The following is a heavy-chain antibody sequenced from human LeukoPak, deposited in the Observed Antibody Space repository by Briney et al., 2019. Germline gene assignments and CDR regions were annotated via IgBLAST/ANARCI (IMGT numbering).Heavy chain of an antibody. V-gene: IGHV1-2*02. Sequence: GASVKVSCKASGYTFTSYGISWVRQAPGQGLEWMGWINPNSGGTNYAQKFQGRVTMTRDTSISTAYMELSRLRSDDTAVYYCARDVTTVTSFDYYYYYMDVWGKGTTVTISS. CDR1: GYTFTSYG. D-gene: IGHD4-17*01. CDR3: ARDVTTVTSFDYYYYYMDV. CDR2: INPNSGGT. J-gene: IGHJ6*03.